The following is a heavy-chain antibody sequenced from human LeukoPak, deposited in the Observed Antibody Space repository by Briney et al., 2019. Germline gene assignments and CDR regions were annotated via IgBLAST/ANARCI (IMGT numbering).Heavy chain of an antibody. J-gene: IGHJ4*02. CDR2: ISAYNGNT. D-gene: IGHD6-13*01. V-gene: IGHV1-18*01. Sequence: ASVKVSCKASGYTFTSYGISWVRQAPGQGLEWMGWISAYNGNTNYAQKLQGRVTVTTDTSTSTAYMELRSLRSDDTAVYYCARDFGIAAAGTGDYWGQGTLVTVSS. CDR1: GYTFTSYG. CDR3: ARDFGIAAAGTGDY.